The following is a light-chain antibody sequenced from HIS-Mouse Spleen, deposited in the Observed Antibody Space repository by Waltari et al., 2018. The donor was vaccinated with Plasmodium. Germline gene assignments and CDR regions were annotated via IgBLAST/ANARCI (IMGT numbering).Light chain of an antibody. CDR1: SSDVGSYKL. J-gene: IGLJ2*01. CDR2: EGS. V-gene: IGLV2-23*01. Sequence: QSALTQPASVSGSPGQSITISCTGTSSDVGSYKLVPWYQQHPGKAPKLKIYEGSKRPSGVSNRFSGSKSGNTASLTISGLQAEDEADYYCCSYAGSSTVVFGGGTKLTVL. CDR3: CSYAGSSTVV.